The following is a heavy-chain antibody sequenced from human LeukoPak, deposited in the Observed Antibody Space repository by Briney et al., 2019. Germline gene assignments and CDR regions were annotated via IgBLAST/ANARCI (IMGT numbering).Heavy chain of an antibody. J-gene: IGHJ4*02. CDR3: ARVPQWGATK. CDR2: ISSSGSYI. D-gene: IGHD1-26*01. Sequence: GSLRLSGAASGFTFSSYSMNWVRQAPGKGLEWVSSISSSGSYIYYADSVKGRFTISRDNAKNSLYLQMNSLRAEDTAVYYCARVPQWGATKWGQGTLVTVSS. CDR1: GFTFSSYS. V-gene: IGHV3-21*01.